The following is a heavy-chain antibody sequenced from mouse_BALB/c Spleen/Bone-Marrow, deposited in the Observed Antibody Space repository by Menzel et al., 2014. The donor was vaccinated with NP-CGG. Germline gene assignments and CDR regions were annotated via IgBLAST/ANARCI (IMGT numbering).Heavy chain of an antibody. J-gene: IGHJ1*01. V-gene: IGHV5-6*01. CDR3: ARRGYDNSYWYFGV. CDR2: ISSGGSHT. Sequence: EVQGVESGGDLVKPGGSLKLSCAASGFIFSSYGMSWVRQAPDKRLEWVATISSGGSHTYYPDSVKGRFTISRDNAKNTLYLQMSSLKSEDTAIYYCARRGYDNSYWYFGVWGAGTTVTVSS. CDR1: GFIFSSYG. D-gene: IGHD2-10*02.